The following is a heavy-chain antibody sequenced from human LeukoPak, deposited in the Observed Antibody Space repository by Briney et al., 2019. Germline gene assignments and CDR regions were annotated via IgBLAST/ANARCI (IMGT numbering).Heavy chain of an antibody. J-gene: IGHJ4*02. V-gene: IGHV3-30*04. CDR1: GFTFSSYA. CDR2: ISYDGSNK. Sequence: PGRSLRLSCAASGFTFSSYAMHWVRQAPGKGLEWVAVISYDGSNKYYADSVKGRFTISRDNSKNTLYLQMNSLRAEDTAVYYCAARYAIPVGYFDYWGQGTLVTVSS. CDR3: AARYAIPVGYFDY. D-gene: IGHD2-8*01.